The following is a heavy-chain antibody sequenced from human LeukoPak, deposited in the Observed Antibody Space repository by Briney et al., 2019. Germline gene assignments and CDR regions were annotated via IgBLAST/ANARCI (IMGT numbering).Heavy chain of an antibody. D-gene: IGHD4-23*01. V-gene: IGHV1-24*01. J-gene: IGHJ4*02. CDR1: GYTLTELS. Sequence: ASVKVSCKVSGYTLTELSMHWVRQAPGKGLEWMGGFDPEDGETIYAQKFQGRVTMTEDTSTDTAYMELSSLRSEDTAVYYCATDIVHGGNSDYWGQGTLVTVSS. CDR2: FDPEDGET. CDR3: ATDIVHGGNSDY.